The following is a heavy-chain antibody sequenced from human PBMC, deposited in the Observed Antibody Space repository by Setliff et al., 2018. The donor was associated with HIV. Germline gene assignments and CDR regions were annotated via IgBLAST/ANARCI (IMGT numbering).Heavy chain of an antibody. CDR2: IWYDGSNK. CDR1: GFTFSNYG. CDR3: AKRRQLAEDYY. V-gene: IGHV3-33*06. J-gene: IGHJ4*02. Sequence: PGGSLRLSCAASGFTFSNYGMHWVRQAPGKGLEWVAVIWYDGSNKDYADSVKGRFTISRDNSKKTLYLQMNSLRAEDTAVYYCAKRRQLAEDYYWGQGTLVTVSS. D-gene: IGHD6-6*01.